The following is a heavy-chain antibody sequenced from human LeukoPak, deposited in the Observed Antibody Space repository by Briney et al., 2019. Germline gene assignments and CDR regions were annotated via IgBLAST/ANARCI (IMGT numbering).Heavy chain of an antibody. CDR1: GFTFSSYG. D-gene: IGHD5-18*01. CDR3: AKSLWYSYANAFDI. Sequence: GGSLRLSCAASGFTFSSYGMHWVRQAPGKGLEWVAVISYDGSNKYYADSVKGRFTISRDNSKNTLYLQMNSLRAEDTAVYYCAKSLWYSYANAFDIWGQGTMVTVPS. V-gene: IGHV3-30*18. J-gene: IGHJ3*02. CDR2: ISYDGSNK.